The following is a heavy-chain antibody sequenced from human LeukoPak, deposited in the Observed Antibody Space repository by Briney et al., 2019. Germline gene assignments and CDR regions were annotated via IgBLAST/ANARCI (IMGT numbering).Heavy chain of an antibody. CDR2: INGDRSST. Sequence: GGSLRLSCAASGFSLSGFWMHWVRQAPGKGLVWVSQINGDRSSTGYADSVRGRFTISRDNAKNTLYLQVNSLRAEDTAVYYCGRGGTSPIDYWGQGTLVTVSS. D-gene: IGHD1-1*01. V-gene: IGHV3-74*01. J-gene: IGHJ4*02. CDR3: GRGGTSPIDY. CDR1: GFSLSGFW.